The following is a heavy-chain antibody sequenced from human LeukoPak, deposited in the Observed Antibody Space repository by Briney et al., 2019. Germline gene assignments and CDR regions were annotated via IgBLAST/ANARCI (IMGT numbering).Heavy chain of an antibody. D-gene: IGHD1-26*01. V-gene: IGHV1-8*01. Sequence: ASVKVSCKASGYTFTSYDINCVRQATGQGLEWMGWMNPNSGNTGYAQKFQGRVTMTRNTSISTAYMELSSLRSEDTAVYYCARKSGGSYWGPFYYWGQGTLVTVSS. CDR3: ARKSGGSYWGPFYY. CDR2: MNPNSGNT. CDR1: GYTFTSYD. J-gene: IGHJ4*02.